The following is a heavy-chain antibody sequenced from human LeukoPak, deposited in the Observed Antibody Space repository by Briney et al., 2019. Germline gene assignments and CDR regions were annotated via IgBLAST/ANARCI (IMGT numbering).Heavy chain of an antibody. J-gene: IGHJ4*02. V-gene: IGHV5-51*01. Sequence: GESLQISCQGSGYTFTSYWIGWVRQMPGKGLESMAIIHPDDSDTRYSPSFQGQVTISADKSIGAAYLQWSSLKASDTAMYYCARVYCSTTRCYYFDLWGQGTLVTVSS. CDR1: GYTFTSYW. CDR2: IHPDDSDT. D-gene: IGHD2-2*01. CDR3: ARVYCSTTRCYYFDL.